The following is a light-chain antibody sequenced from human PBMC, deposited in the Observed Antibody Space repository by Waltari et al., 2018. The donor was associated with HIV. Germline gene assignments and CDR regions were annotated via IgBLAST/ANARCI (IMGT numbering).Light chain of an antibody. J-gene: IGLJ1*01. Sequence: QSVLTQPPSVSAAPRQRVTISCSGSSSNIGNNAVNWYQQLPGKAPKLLIYYDDLLPSGVSARFSGSKAGTSASLAISGLHSDDEADYYCAAWDDSLHGYVFGPGTKVTV. CDR1: SSNIGNNA. CDR2: YDD. CDR3: AAWDDSLHGYV. V-gene: IGLV1-36*01.